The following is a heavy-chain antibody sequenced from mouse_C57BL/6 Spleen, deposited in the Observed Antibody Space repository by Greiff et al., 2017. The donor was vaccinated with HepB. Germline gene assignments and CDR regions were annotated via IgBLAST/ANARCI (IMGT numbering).Heavy chain of an antibody. Sequence: EVKVVESGEGLVKPGGSLKLSCAASGFTFSSYAMSWVRQTPEKRLEWVAYISSGGDYIYYADTVKGRFTISRDNARNTLYLQMSSLKSEDTAMYYCTREDNDDGAMDYWGQGTSVTVSS. V-gene: IGHV5-9-1*02. J-gene: IGHJ4*01. D-gene: IGHD2-4*01. CDR3: TREDNDDGAMDY. CDR1: GFTFSSYA. CDR2: ISSGGDYI.